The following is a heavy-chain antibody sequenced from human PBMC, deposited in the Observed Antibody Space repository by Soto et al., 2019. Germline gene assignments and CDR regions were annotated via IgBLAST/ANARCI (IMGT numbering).Heavy chain of an antibody. J-gene: IGHJ4*02. Sequence: EVRLVESGGGLVQPGGSLRLSCAASGFIVSGIFMTWVRQVPGKGPEWVSTLSSDDKTYYADSVRGRFTISRDSSKNTLFLQINPLRDKDTAVYPGARDIFGGSYDFWHGGQGTLVTVSS. CDR1: GFIVSGIF. V-gene: IGHV3-66*01. CDR3: ARDIFGGSYDFWH. D-gene: IGHD3-3*01. CDR2: LSSDDKT.